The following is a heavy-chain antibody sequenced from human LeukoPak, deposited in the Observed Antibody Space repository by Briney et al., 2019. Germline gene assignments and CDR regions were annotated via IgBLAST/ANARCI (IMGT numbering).Heavy chain of an antibody. Sequence: ASLKVSCKASGYTFTGYYMHWVRQAPGQGLEWMGWINPNSGGTNYAQKFQGRVTMTRDTSISTAYMELSRLRSDDTAVYYCARVESSSSGVDYWGQGTLVTVSS. V-gene: IGHV1-2*02. CDR1: GYTFTGYY. D-gene: IGHD6-6*01. CDR3: ARVESSSSGVDY. CDR2: INPNSGGT. J-gene: IGHJ4*02.